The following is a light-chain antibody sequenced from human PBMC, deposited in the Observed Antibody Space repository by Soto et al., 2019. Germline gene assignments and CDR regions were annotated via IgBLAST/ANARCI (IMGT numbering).Light chain of an antibody. CDR1: SSIY. Sequence: QSVLTQPASVSGSPGQSITISCTGISSIYVSWYQQHPGKAPKLMLYDVSNRPSGVSNRFSGSKSDNTASLTISGLQPEDEADYYCSAYTNTIPRIFGGGTKLTVL. CDR2: DVS. J-gene: IGLJ2*01. CDR3: SAYTNTIPRI. V-gene: IGLV2-14*01.